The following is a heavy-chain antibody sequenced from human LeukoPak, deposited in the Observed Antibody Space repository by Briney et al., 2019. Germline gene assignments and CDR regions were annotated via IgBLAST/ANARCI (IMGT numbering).Heavy chain of an antibody. CDR3: AKDHWEWSGGSCHSYYYCMDG. D-gene: IGHD2-15*01. V-gene: IGHV3-30*02. CDR2: IRYDVSNK. J-gene: IGHJ6*02. CDR1: GFTFYKYG. Sequence: PGGSLRLSCAASGFTFYKYGMHSVRPAPRKRLGRVAFIRYDVSNKLYADSVEGRFTISRDKYKNTLYLQMDSLRGEDTAVYYCAKDHWEWSGGSCHSYYYCMDGWGQGTTGTVS.